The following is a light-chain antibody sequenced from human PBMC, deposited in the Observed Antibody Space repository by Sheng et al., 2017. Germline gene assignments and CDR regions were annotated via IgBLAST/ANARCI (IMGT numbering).Light chain of an antibody. V-gene: IGKV3-15*01. CDR3: QQYTKWPGT. CDR2: GAS. CDR1: QSVSSD. J-gene: IGKJ1*01. Sequence: EIVMTQSPATLSLSPGERATFSCRASQSVSSDLAWYQQRPGQAPRLLIYGASNRATGIPARFSGSRSGTEFTLTISSLQSEDFAVYYCQQYTKWPGTFGQGTKVDIK.